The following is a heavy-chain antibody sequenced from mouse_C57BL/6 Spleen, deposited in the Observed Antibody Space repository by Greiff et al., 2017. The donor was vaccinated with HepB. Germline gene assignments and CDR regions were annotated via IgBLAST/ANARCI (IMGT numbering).Heavy chain of an antibody. J-gene: IGHJ3*01. Sequence: EVQLQQSGAELVRPGASVKLSCTASGFNIKDYYMHWVKQRPEQGLEWIGRSDPEDGDTEYAPKFQGKATMTAETSSNTAYLQLSSLTSEDTAVYYCTFIYYYGSSFSWFAYWGQGTLVTVSA. D-gene: IGHD1-1*01. CDR3: TFIYYYGSSFSWFAY. CDR1: GFNIKDYY. CDR2: SDPEDGDT. V-gene: IGHV14-1*01.